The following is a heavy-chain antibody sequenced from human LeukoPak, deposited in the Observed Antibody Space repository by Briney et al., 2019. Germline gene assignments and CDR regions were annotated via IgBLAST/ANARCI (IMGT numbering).Heavy chain of an antibody. CDR2: ISGSGGST. Sequence: GGSLRLSCAASGFTFSSYAMSWVRQAPGKGLEWVSAISGSGGSTYYADSVKGRFTISRDNSKNTLYLQMNSLRAEDTAVYYCASGFYDFWSGYPTGGPYYGMDVWGQGTTVTVSS. CDR3: ASGFYDFWSGYPTGGPYYGMDV. J-gene: IGHJ6*02. D-gene: IGHD3-3*01. CDR1: GFTFSSYA. V-gene: IGHV3-23*01.